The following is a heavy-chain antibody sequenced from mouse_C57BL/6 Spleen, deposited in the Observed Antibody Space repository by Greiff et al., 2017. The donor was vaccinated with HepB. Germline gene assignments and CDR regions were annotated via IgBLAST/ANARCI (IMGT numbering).Heavy chain of an antibody. J-gene: IGHJ4*01. V-gene: IGHV1-22*01. CDR2: INPNNGGT. D-gene: IGHD2-12*01. Sequence: EVQLQQSGPELVKPGASVKMSCKASGYTFTDYNMHWVKQSHGKSLEWIGYINPNNGGTSYNQKFKGKATLTVNKSSSTAYMELRSLTSEDSAVYDCGRGAYDDDAMDYWGQGTSVTVSS. CDR3: GRGAYDDDAMDY. CDR1: GYTFTDYN.